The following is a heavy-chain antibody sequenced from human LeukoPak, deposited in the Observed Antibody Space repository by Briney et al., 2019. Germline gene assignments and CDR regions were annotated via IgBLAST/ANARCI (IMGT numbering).Heavy chain of an antibody. CDR3: ARSYPPGSGSYVDY. Sequence: PSETLSLTCTVSGGSIRSGDYFWTWIRQPPGKGLEWIGYIDYSGSTYYNPSLKSRLTISLDTSKNQFSLKLTSVTAADTAVYSCARSYPPGSGSYVDYWGQGTLVTVSS. D-gene: IGHD3-10*01. J-gene: IGHJ4*02. CDR2: IDYSGST. V-gene: IGHV4-30-4*01. CDR1: GGSIRSGDYF.